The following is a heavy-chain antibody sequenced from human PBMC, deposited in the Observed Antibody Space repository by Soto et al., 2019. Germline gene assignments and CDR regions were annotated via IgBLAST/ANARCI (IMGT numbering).Heavy chain of an antibody. J-gene: IGHJ3*02. CDR3: AKGTGTGGGAFDS. CDR1: GFICSSYD. V-gene: IGHV3-23*01. CDR2: ILVDGRT. D-gene: IGHD2-8*02. Sequence: GGSLRLSCAASGFICSSYDMSWVRQAPGKGLEWVSTILVDGRTFYVDSVKCRFTISRDSSQNTVYLQMNSLTAGDTALYYCAKGTGTGGGAFDSCGKGTMVTVSS.